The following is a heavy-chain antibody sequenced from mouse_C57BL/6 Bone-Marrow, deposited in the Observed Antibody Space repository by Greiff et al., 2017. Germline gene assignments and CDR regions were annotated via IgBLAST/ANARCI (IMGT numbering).Heavy chain of an antibody. CDR3: ERGGNYGGYYLDY. J-gene: IGHJ2*01. CDR1: GYTFTTYP. V-gene: IGHV1-47*01. Sequence: VQLQQSGAELVKPGASVKMSCKASGYTFTTYPIEWMKQNPGKSLEWIGNFHPYNDDTKYNEKFKGKATLTVEKSSSTVYLELRRLTSDDSAVYYCERGGNYGGYYLDYWGQGTTLTVSS. CDR2: FHPYNDDT. D-gene: IGHD2-1*01.